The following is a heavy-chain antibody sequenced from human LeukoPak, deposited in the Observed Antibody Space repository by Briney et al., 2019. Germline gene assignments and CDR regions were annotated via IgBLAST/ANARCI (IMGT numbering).Heavy chain of an antibody. D-gene: IGHD3-10*01. CDR1: GGSISSYY. CDR3: ARDGDYGSGSYYPPPLYSFDY. Sequence: SETLSLTCTVSGGSISSYYWRWIRQPPGGGLEWIGSIYYSGSTYYNPSLKSRVTISVDTSKNQFSLKLSFVTAADTVVYYCARDGDYGSGSYYPPPLYSFDYWGQGTLVTVSS. J-gene: IGHJ4*02. V-gene: IGHV4-59*12. CDR2: IYYSGST.